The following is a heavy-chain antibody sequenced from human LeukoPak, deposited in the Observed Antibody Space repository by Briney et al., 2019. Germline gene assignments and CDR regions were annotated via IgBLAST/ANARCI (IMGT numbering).Heavy chain of an antibody. J-gene: IGHJ4*02. Sequence: SVKVSCKASGGTFSSYAISWVRQAPGQGLEWMGGIIPIFGTANYAQTFQGRGTITADETTITAYMELSSLRSEDTAVYYCARDPPGEAPDYWGKGTLVTVSS. CDR3: ARDPPGEAPDY. CDR1: GGTFSSYA. D-gene: IGHD2-21*01. CDR2: IIPIFGTA. V-gene: IGHV1-69*01.